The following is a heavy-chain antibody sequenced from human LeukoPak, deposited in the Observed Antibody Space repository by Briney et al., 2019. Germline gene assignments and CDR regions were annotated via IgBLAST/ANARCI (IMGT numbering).Heavy chain of an antibody. CDR3: ERDREAHPILTSSSAANWYFDL. CDR2: IIPIFGTA. Sequence: ASVKVSCKASGYTFTSYDISWVRQAPGQGLEWMGGIIPIFGTANYAQKFQGRVTITADESTSTAYMELSSLRSEDTAVYYCERDREAHPILTSSSAANWYFDLWGRGTLVTVSS. D-gene: IGHD2-15*01. CDR1: GYTFTSYD. J-gene: IGHJ2*01. V-gene: IGHV1-69*13.